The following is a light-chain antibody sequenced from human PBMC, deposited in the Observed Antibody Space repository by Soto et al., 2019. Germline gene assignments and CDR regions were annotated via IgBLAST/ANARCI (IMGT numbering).Light chain of an antibody. CDR1: QSVSGN. CDR2: GAS. J-gene: IGKJ1*01. CDR3: QQYNAWPQWK. Sequence: EIVMTQSPATLSVSPGERATLSCRASQSVSGNLAWYQQKPGQAPRLLIYGASTRATGIPARFSGSGSGTEFTLTISSLQSEDFAVYYCQQYNAWPQWKSCQGTKVDIK. V-gene: IGKV3-15*01.